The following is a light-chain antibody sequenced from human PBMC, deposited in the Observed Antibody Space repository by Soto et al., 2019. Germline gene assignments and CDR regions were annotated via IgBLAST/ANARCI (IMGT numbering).Light chain of an antibody. CDR2: RNN. Sequence: QSVLTQPPSASGTPGQRVTISCSGSISNIGSNYVYWYQQLPGTAPKLLIYRNNQRPSGVPDRFSGSKSGTSASLAFSGLRSGDEADYYCAVWDDSLSGPVFGGGTKLTVL. V-gene: IGLV1-47*01. CDR3: AVWDDSLSGPV. J-gene: IGLJ3*02. CDR1: ISNIGSNY.